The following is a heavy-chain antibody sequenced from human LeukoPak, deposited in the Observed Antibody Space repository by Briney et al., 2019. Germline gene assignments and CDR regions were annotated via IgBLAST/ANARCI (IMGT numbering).Heavy chain of an antibody. Sequence: PGGSLRLSCAASGFTFSSYAMSWVRQAPGKGLEWVSAISGSGGSTYYADSVKGRFTISRDNSKNTLYLQMNSLRAEDTAVYYCAKDRGYYGSGTETLSVWSVYWGQGTLVTVSS. J-gene: IGHJ4*02. CDR2: ISGSGGST. CDR3: AKDRGYYGSGTETLSVWSVY. D-gene: IGHD3-10*01. V-gene: IGHV3-23*01. CDR1: GFTFSSYA.